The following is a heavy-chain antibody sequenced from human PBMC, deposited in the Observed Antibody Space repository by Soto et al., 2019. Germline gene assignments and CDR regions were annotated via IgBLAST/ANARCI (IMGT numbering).Heavy chain of an antibody. V-gene: IGHV4-4*02. J-gene: IGHJ6*02. Sequence: TFSLTCPVSSVDIIGSNCWSWVRQPPGKGLEWIGEIYHSGSTNYNPSLKSRVTISVDKSKNQFSLKLSSVTAADTAVYYCARVSGSYYYGMDVWGQGTTVTVSS. D-gene: IGHD1-26*01. CDR2: IYHSGST. CDR1: SVDIIGSNC. CDR3: ARVSGSYYYGMDV.